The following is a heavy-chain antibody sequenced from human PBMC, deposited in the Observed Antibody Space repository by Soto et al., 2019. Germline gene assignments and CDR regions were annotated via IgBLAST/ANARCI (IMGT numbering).Heavy chain of an antibody. V-gene: IGHV4-4*02. Sequence: SQTLSLTCAVSGGSIRGSSWWTWLRQSPGKGLEWISEIYHGGSPNYNPSFQSRVTISADTSKNLFSLRLTSVTAADTAIYYCARASSFRGDFDIWGQGTAVTGS. D-gene: IGHD2-21*01. CDR2: IYHGGSP. CDR1: GGSIRGSSW. CDR3: ARASSFRGDFDI. J-gene: IGHJ3*02.